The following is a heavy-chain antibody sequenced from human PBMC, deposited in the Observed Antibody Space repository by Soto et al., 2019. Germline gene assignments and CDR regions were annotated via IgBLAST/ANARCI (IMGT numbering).Heavy chain of an antibody. CDR3: VHRLSPYGLHY. D-gene: IGHD3-10*01. J-gene: IGHJ4*02. V-gene: IGHV2-5*02. Sequence: QITLKESGPTLVKPTQTLTLTCTFSGFSLRTSGVGVGWIRQPPGQALEWLALNLWDDEKRYSPLLKSRLTITKDASKNQVFLTMTNMYPVDTATYYCVHRLSPYGLHYWGQGTLVTVSS. CDR2: NLWDDEK. CDR1: GFSLRTSGVG.